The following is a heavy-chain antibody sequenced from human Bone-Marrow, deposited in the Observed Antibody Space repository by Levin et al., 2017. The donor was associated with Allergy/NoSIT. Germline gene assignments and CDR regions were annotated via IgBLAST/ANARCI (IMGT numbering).Heavy chain of an antibody. Sequence: SCIVSGITFGDYSMNWVRQAPGKGLEWVASISGSSSYIFYADSVNGRFTVSRDNAENSVYLQMNSLRADDTAVYFCARDQDYGFLSGLGWFDPWGQGTQVTVSS. CDR1: GITFGDYS. CDR3: ARDQDYGFLSGLGWFDP. J-gene: IGHJ5*02. CDR2: ISGSSSYI. V-gene: IGHV3-21*06. D-gene: IGHD3-3*01.